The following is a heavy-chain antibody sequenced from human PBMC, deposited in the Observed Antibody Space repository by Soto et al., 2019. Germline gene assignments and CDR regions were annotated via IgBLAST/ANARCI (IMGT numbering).Heavy chain of an antibody. Sequence: QVQLVQSGAEVKKPGASVKVSCKTSGYTFTSYHICWVRQAPGQGLEWMGWISAYNTNTNYAQKSQGRVTMTTDTLTSTAYMELRSLGSDDTAVYYGARDTPPTDYWGQGTLVTVSS. J-gene: IGHJ4*02. CDR2: ISAYNTNT. CDR3: ARDTPPTDY. V-gene: IGHV1-18*01. CDR1: GYTFTSYH.